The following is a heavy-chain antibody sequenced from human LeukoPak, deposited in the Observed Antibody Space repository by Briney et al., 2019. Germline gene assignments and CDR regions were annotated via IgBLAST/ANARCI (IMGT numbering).Heavy chain of an antibody. CDR1: GFTFSDYY. Sequence: GGSLRLSCAASGFTFSDYYINWLRQAPGKGLEWVSYISSSGNTIYYADSVKGRFTISRDNAKNSLYLQMNSLRAEDTAVYYCARSIAVAGTAFDIWGQGTMVTVSS. CDR2: ISSSGNTI. V-gene: IGHV3-11*01. J-gene: IGHJ3*02. D-gene: IGHD6-19*01. CDR3: ARSIAVAGTAFDI.